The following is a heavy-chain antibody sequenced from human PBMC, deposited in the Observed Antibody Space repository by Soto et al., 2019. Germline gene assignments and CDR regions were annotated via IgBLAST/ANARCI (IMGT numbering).Heavy chain of an antibody. Sequence: PSETLSLTCAVYGGSFSGYYWSWIRQPPGKGLEWIGEIDHGGSTNYNPSLKSRVTISVDTSKNQFSLKLSSVTAADTAVYYCARGSPGGITIFGVVIGGVWFDPWGQGTLVTVSS. CDR2: IDHGGST. V-gene: IGHV4-34*01. CDR1: GGSFSGYY. J-gene: IGHJ5*02. D-gene: IGHD3-3*01. CDR3: ARGSPGGITIFGVVIGGVWFDP.